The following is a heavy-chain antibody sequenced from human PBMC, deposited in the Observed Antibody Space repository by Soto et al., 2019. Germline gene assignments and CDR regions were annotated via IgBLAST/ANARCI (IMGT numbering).Heavy chain of an antibody. CDR1: GGSITSSSHF. J-gene: IGHJ5*02. V-gene: IGHV4-39*01. D-gene: IGHD3-9*01. Sequence: SETLSLTCTVSGGSITSSSHFWGWVRQPPGKGLEWIGTIYFTGNTYYTPSLKSRLTMSIDTSKNEFSLRLNSVTAADTAVYYCAGQTFTIAPDSYGRSNWFDPWGQGTMVTVYS. CDR2: IYFTGNT. CDR3: AGQTFTIAPDSYGRSNWFDP.